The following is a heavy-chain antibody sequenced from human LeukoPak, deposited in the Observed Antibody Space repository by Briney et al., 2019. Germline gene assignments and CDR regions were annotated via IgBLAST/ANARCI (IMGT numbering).Heavy chain of an antibody. D-gene: IGHD3-10*01. CDR2: INHSGST. CDR1: GGSFSGYY. Sequence: PSETLSLTCAVYGGSFSGYYWSWIRQPPGKGLEWIGEINHSGSTNYNPSLKSRVTISVDTSKNQFSLKLSSVTAADTAVYYCVRERDLWFEELLEDWGQGTLVTVSS. V-gene: IGHV4-34*01. CDR3: VRERDLWFEELLED. J-gene: IGHJ4*02.